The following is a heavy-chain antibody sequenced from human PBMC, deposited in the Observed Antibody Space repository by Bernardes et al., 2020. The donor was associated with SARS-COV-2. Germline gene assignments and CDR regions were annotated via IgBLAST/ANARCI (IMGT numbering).Heavy chain of an antibody. CDR1: GFAFSNSW. D-gene: IGHD3-10*01. J-gene: IGHJ4*02. CDR3: GRDPAFGALDY. CDR2: INQDGSIK. Sequence: GGSLRLSCAASGFAFSNSWMAWVRQAPGKGLEWMANINQDGSIKSYLDSVKGRFTISRDSARNSLYLQMDSLRAEDTAVYYCGRDPAFGALDYWGLGTLVTVSS. V-gene: IGHV3-7*01.